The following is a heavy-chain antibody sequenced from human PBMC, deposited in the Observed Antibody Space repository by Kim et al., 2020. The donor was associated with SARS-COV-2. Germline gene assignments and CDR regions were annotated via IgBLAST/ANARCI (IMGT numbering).Heavy chain of an antibody. J-gene: IGHJ4*02. CDR3: AKDDDGSWQQLVGYCDY. D-gene: IGHD6-13*01. CDR2: ISGSGGST. CDR1: GFTFSSYA. Sequence: GGSLRLSCAASGFTFSSYAMSWVRQAPGKGLEWVSAISGSGGSTYYADSVKGRFTISRDNSKTTLYLQMNSLRAEDTAVYYCAKDDDGSWQQLVGYCDYWGQGTLVTVSS. V-gene: IGHV3-23*01.